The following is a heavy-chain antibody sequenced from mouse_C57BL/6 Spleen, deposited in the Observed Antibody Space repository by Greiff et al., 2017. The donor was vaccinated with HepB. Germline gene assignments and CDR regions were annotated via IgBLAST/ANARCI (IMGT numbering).Heavy chain of an antibody. CDR3: AKRGGNGYFDV. D-gene: IGHD1-1*02. Sequence: VKVVESGPGLVAPSQSLSITCTVSGFSFTSYGVDWVRQPPGKGLEWLGVIWGGGSTNYNSALMSRLSISKDNSKSQVFLKMNSVQTDDTAMYYCAKRGGNGYFDVWGTGTTVTVSS. CDR1: GFSFTSYG. CDR2: IWGGGST. V-gene: IGHV2-9*01. J-gene: IGHJ1*03.